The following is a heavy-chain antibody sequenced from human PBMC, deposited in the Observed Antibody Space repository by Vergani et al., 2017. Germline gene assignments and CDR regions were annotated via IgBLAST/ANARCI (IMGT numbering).Heavy chain of an antibody. V-gene: IGHV3-30*18. D-gene: IGHD2-2*01. J-gene: IGHJ4*01. CDR2: ISYDGSYK. Sequence: QVQLVESGGGVVQPGRSLRLSCAASGFTFSTYDMHGVRQAPGKGLEWVAVISYDGSYKYYADSVKDRFTISRDNSKNALYLQMNSLRAEDTAVYYCAKVPGSTKTYFDYWGHGTLVTVSS. CDR3: AKVPGSTKTYFDY. CDR1: GFTFSTYD.